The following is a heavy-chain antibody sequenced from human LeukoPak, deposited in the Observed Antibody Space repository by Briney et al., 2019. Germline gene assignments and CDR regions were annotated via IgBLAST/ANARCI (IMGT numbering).Heavy chain of an antibody. V-gene: IGHV3-21*06. D-gene: IGHD3-22*01. CDR1: GFTFNTYS. Sequence: PGGSLRLSCEASGFTFNTYSMNWVRQAPGKGLEWVSSISSSSHYIYYADSLKGRFTISRDNAKNSLYLQMNSLRAEDTAVYYCARADMGSSGSLYYWGQGTLVTVSS. CDR2: ISSSSHYI. CDR3: ARADMGSSGSLYY. J-gene: IGHJ4*02.